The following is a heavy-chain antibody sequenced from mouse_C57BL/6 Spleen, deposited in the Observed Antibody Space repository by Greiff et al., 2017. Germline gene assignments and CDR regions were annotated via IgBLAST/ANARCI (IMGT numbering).Heavy chain of an antibody. CDR1: GYTFTDYE. CDR3: ERHAMVTGDY. CDR2: IDPETGGT. Sequence: QVQLQQSGAELVRPGASVTLSCKASGYTFTDYEMHWVKQTPVHGLEWIGAIDPETGGTAYNQKFKGKAILTADKSSSTAYMELRSLTSEDSAVXYGERHAMVTGDYWGQGTTVTVSS. D-gene: IGHD2-2*01. J-gene: IGHJ2*01. V-gene: IGHV1-15*01.